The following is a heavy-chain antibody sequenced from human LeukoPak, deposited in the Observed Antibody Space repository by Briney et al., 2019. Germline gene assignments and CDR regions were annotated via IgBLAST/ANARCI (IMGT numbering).Heavy chain of an antibody. CDR2: IYHSGST. CDR3: AIGVAVAGIYFDY. J-gene: IGHJ4*02. V-gene: IGHV4-38-2*02. Sequence: PSETLSLTCTVSGYSISSGYYWGWIRQPPGKRLEWIGSIYHSGSTYYNPSLKSRVTISVDTSKNQFSLKLSSVTAADTAVYYCAIGVAVAGIYFDYWGQGTLVTVSS. D-gene: IGHD6-19*01. CDR1: GYSISSGYY.